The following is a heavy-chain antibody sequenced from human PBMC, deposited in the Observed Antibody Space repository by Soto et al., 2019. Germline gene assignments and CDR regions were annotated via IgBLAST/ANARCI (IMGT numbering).Heavy chain of an antibody. CDR2: IYYSGST. D-gene: IGHD4-17*01. CDR1: GGSISSYY. CDR3: ARHRYGDYDRDFDY. J-gene: IGHJ4*02. V-gene: IGHV4-59*08. Sequence: SEPLSLTCTVSGGSISSYYWSWIRQPPGKGLEWIGYIYYSGSTNYNPSLKSRVTISVDTSKNQFSLKLSSVTAADTAVYYCARHRYGDYDRDFDYWGQGTLVTVSS.